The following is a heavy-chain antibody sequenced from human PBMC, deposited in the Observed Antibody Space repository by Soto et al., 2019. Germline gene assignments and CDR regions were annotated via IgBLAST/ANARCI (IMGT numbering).Heavy chain of an antibody. CDR3: ARPKTIGAAAGKGWFDP. CDR2: IFYTGST. CDR1: SSAVDSLCSN. Sequence: TLSRNRSISSSAVDSLCSNRASIRQPPGKGLEWIGSIFYTGSTHYSPSLKGRLIISVDPSKNQFSLKLTSVTAADMAMYYCARPKTIGAAAGKGWFDPWGQG. D-gene: IGHD6-13*01. J-gene: IGHJ5*02. V-gene: IGHV4-39*01.